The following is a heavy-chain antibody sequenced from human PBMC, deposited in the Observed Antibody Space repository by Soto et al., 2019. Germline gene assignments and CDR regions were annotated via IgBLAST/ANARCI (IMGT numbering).Heavy chain of an antibody. CDR3: ARLHCDSPNCVPLDP. CDR2: IYYSGTS. V-gene: IGHV4-39*01. J-gene: IGHJ5*02. Sequence: SETLSLTCTFSGGSIISSSYYWGWIRQPPGKGLEWIGSIYYSGTSSYNPSLKSRVTMSVDTSKKQLSLRLRSVTAADTAVYYCARLHCDSPNCVPLDPWGQGTLVTVSS. CDR1: GGSIISSSYY. D-gene: IGHD2-2*01.